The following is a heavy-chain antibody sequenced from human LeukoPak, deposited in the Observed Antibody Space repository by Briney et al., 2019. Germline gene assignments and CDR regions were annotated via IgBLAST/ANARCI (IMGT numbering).Heavy chain of an antibody. CDR2: IISSGSSI. V-gene: IGHV3-11*04. CDR3: ARARDGYNSGAFDI. CDR1: GFSFSDYY. J-gene: IGHJ3*02. Sequence: GGSMRLSCAASGFSFSDYYMTWIRQAPGKGLEWISYIISSGSSIYYADSVKGRFTISRDNAKNSLYLQMNSLRAEDTAVYYCARARDGYNSGAFDIWGQGTMVTVSS. D-gene: IGHD5-24*01.